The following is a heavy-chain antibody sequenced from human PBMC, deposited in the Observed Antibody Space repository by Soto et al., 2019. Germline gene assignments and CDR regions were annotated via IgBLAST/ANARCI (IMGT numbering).Heavy chain of an antibody. CDR1: GGSFKSGSYS. V-gene: IGHV4-61*01. Sequence: QVQLQEPGPGLVKPSETLSLTCTVSGGSFKSGSYSWSWIRQPQGKGLEWIGYVYHTGRTSYNPSLKSRVSISMDKSKNQFSLNLDSVTAADTGVYFCARDLAYFDSWGQGTLVTAS. J-gene: IGHJ4*02. D-gene: IGHD3-16*01. CDR3: ARDLAYFDS. CDR2: VYHTGRT.